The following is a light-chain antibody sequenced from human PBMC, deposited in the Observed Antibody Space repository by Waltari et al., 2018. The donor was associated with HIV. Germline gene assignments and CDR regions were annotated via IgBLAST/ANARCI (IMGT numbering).Light chain of an antibody. J-gene: IGLJ3*02. CDR1: SSTIGSNP. Sequence: QSVLTQPPSASGTPGQRVTISCSGRSSTIGSNPVNWYQPLPGPAPKLLIYSNNQRPSGVPDRFSGSKSGTSASLAISGLQSEDEADYYCTAWDDGLSDPVFGGGTKLTVL. CDR3: TAWDDGLSDPV. CDR2: SNN. V-gene: IGLV1-44*01.